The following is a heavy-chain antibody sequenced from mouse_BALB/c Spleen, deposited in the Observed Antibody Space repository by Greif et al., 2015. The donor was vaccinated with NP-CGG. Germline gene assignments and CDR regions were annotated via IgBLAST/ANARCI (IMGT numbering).Heavy chain of an antibody. Sequence: QVQLQQSGAELVKPGASVKLSCKASGYTFTSYYMYWVKQRPGQGLEWIGGINPSNGGTNFNEKFESKATLTVDKSSSTAYMQLSSLTSEDSAVYYCTRCGYYAMDYWGQGTSVTVSS. V-gene: IGHV1S81*02. CDR3: TRCGYYAMDY. CDR1: GYTFTSYY. CDR2: INPSNGGT. J-gene: IGHJ4*01.